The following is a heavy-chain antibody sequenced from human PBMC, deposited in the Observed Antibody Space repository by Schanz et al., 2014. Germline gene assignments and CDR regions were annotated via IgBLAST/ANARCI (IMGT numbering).Heavy chain of an antibody. V-gene: IGHV3-9*01. D-gene: IGHD3-16*01. Sequence: DVQLVESGGGLVQPGRSLRLSRAASGFTFADYAMHWVRQAPGKGLEWVTGISWNGAGIGYADSVKGRFTISRDNAKNSLYLQMNSVTAEDTSLYYCARGTPFLCDYWGQGTLVTVSS. CDR2: ISWNGAGI. CDR1: GFTFADYA. CDR3: ARGTPFLCDY. J-gene: IGHJ4*02.